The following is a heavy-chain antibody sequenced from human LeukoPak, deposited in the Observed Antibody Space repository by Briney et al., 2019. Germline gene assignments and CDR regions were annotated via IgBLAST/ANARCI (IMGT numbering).Heavy chain of an antibody. V-gene: IGHV1-69*13. Sequence: GVSVKVSCKASGGTFSSYAISWVRQAPGQGLEWMGGIIPIFGTANYAQKFQGRVTITADESTSTAYMELSSLRSEDTAVYYCAREVSGSYRVSFDYWGQGTLVTVSS. CDR3: AREVSGSYRVSFDY. D-gene: IGHD3-10*01. CDR1: GGTFSSYA. J-gene: IGHJ4*02. CDR2: IIPIFGTA.